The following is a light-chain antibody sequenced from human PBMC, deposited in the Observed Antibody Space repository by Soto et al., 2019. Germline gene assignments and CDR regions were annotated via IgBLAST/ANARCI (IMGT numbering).Light chain of an antibody. V-gene: IGLV2-14*03. CDR1: SSDVGGYTY. Sequence: QSVLTQPASVSGSPGQSITISCTGTSSDVGGYTYVSWYQHHPGKAPKLLIYDVNNRPSGVSNRFSGSKSGNTASLTISGLQAEDEADYYCSSYRSGGTYVSGTGTKLTVL. J-gene: IGLJ1*01. CDR2: DVN. CDR3: SSYRSGGTYV.